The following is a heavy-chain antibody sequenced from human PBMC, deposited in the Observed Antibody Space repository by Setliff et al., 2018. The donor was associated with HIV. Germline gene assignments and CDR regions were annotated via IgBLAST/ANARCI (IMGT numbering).Heavy chain of an antibody. Sequence: SETLSLTCTVSGGSINSHYWSWVRQPPGKGLEWIGSIYYSRNTNYNPSLKSRVTISVETSKNQFSLKLNSVTAADTAVYYCARDPGGRYCTSASCQGGCFDPWGQGTLVTVSS. CDR1: GGSINSHY. V-gene: IGHV4-59*11. J-gene: IGHJ5*02. D-gene: IGHD2-2*01. CDR2: IYYSRNT. CDR3: ARDPGGRYCTSASCQGGCFDP.